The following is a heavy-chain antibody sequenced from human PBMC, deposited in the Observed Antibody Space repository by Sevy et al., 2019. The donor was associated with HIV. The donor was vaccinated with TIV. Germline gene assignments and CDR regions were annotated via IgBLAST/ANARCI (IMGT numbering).Heavy chain of an antibody. J-gene: IGHJ4*02. CDR1: GFTFSSYG. V-gene: IGHV3-30*02. D-gene: IGHD4-17*01. Sequence: GGCLRLSCAASGFTFSSYGMHWVRQAPGKGLEWVAFIRYDGSNKYYADSVKGRFTISRDNSKNTLYLQMNSLRAEDTAVYYCAKVGDHYGDIIDYWGQGTLVTVSS. CDR3: AKVGDHYGDIIDY. CDR2: IRYDGSNK.